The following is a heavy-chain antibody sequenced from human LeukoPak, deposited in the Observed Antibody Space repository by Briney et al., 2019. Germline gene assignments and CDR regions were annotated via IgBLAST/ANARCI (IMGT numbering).Heavy chain of an antibody. CDR3: ARGRALTGYYIVG. Sequence: GGSLRLSCAASGFTFSSYAMSWVRQAPGKGLEWVPAISGSGGSTYYADSVKGRFTISRDNAKNSLYLQMNSLRAEDTAVYYCARGRALTGYYIVGWGQGTLVTVSS. V-gene: IGHV3-23*01. J-gene: IGHJ4*02. CDR2: ISGSGGST. CDR1: GFTFSSYA. D-gene: IGHD3-9*01.